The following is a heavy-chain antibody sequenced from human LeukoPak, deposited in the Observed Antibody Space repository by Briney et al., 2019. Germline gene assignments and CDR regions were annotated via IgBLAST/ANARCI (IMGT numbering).Heavy chain of an antibody. CDR3: ARVSLEDGVLGAFDI. Sequence: PGGSLRLSCAASGFTFSSNWMSWVRQAPGKGLEWVANINQDGSEEYYVDSVKGRFTISRDNAKNSLYLQMNSLRAEDTALYHCARVSLEDGVLGAFDIWGQGTMVTVSS. V-gene: IGHV3-7*03. CDR1: GFTFSSNW. D-gene: IGHD1-1*01. J-gene: IGHJ3*02. CDR2: INQDGSEE.